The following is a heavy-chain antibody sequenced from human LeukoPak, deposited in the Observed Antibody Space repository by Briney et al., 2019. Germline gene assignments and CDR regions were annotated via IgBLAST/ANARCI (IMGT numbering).Heavy chain of an antibody. D-gene: IGHD3-22*01. CDR1: GFTFSSYS. CDR3: ARGTMIVVAKEVWFDP. CDR2: ISSSSSYI. J-gene: IGHJ5*02. V-gene: IGHV3-21*01. Sequence: GGSLRLSCAASGFTFSSYSMNWVRQAPGKGLEWVSSISSSSSYIYYADSVKGRFTISRDNAKNSLYLQMNSLRAEDTAVYYCARGTMIVVAKEVWFDPWGQGTLVTVSS.